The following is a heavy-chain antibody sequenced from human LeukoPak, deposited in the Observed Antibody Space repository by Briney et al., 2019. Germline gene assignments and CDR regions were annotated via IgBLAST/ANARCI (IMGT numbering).Heavy chain of an antibody. V-gene: IGHV3-21*04. D-gene: IGHD6-13*01. CDR2: ISSSSSYI. Sequence: GGSLRLSCAASGFTFSSYSMNWVRQAPGKGLEWVSSISSSSSYIYYADSVKGRFTISRDNAKNSLYLQMNSLRAEDTAIYYCAKTPGHSTNWQFDYWGQGTLVTVSS. J-gene: IGHJ4*02. CDR1: GFTFSSYS. CDR3: AKTPGHSTNWQFDY.